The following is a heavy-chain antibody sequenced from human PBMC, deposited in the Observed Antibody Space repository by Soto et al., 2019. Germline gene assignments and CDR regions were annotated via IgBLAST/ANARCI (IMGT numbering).Heavy chain of an antibody. J-gene: IGHJ4*02. Sequence: ASVKVSCKVSGYTLTELSMHWVRQAPGKGLEWMGGFDPEDGETIYAQKFQGRVTMTEDTSTDTAYMELSSLRSEDTAVYYFATALVRYFDWLLWYYWGQGTLVTVPS. CDR1: GYTLTELS. D-gene: IGHD3-9*01. V-gene: IGHV1-24*01. CDR2: FDPEDGET. CDR3: ATALVRYFDWLLWYY.